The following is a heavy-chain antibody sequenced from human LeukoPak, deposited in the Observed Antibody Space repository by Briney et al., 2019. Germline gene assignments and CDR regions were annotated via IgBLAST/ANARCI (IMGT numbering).Heavy chain of an antibody. CDR2: INPNSGGT. J-gene: IGHJ2*01. V-gene: IGHV1-2*02. CDR1: GYTFTGYY. Sequence: ASVKVSCKASGYTFTGYYMHWVRQAPGRGLEWMGWINPNSGGTNYAQKFQGRVTMTRDTSISTAYMEVSRLRSDDTAVYYCARGGGNSWVWYFDLWGRGTLVTVSS. CDR3: ARGGGNSWVWYFDL. D-gene: IGHD4-23*01.